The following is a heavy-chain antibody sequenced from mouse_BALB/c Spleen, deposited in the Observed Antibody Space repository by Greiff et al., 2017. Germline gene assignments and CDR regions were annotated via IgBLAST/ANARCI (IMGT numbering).Heavy chain of an antibody. J-gene: IGHJ4*01. Sequence: QVQLQQSGAELVRPGTSVKISCKASGYTFTNYWLGWVKQRPGHGLEWIGDIYPGGGYTNYNEKFKGKATLTADTSSSTAYMQLSSLTSEDSAVYFCARSMITDAMDYWGQGTSVTVSS. CDR1: GYTFTNYW. V-gene: IGHV1-63*02. D-gene: IGHD2-4*01. CDR2: IYPGGGYT. CDR3: ARSMITDAMDY.